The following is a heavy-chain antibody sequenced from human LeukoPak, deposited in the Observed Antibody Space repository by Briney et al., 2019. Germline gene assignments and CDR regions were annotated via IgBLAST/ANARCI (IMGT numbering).Heavy chain of an antibody. J-gene: IGHJ4*02. D-gene: IGHD3-22*01. CDR2: IYYSGST. V-gene: IGHV4-59*08. CDR3: ARHGDNCYDSSGYFDY. Sequence: SETLSLTCTVSGGSISSYYWSWIRQPPGKGLEWIGYIYYSGSTNYNPSLKSRVTISVDTSKNQFSLKLSSVTAADTAVYYCARHGDNCYDSSGYFDYWGQGTLVTVSS. CDR1: GGSISSYY.